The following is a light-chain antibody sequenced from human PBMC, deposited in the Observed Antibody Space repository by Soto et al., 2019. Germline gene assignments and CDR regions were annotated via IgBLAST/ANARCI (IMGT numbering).Light chain of an antibody. CDR3: QQYGSSPLFT. Sequence: EIVLTQSPGTLSLSPGERATLSSRASQSVSSSYLAWYQQKPGQAPRLLIYGASSRATGIPDRFSGSGSGRDFTLTISRLEPEDFAVYYCQQYGSSPLFTFGPGTKVDI. V-gene: IGKV3-20*01. CDR2: GAS. CDR1: QSVSSSY. J-gene: IGKJ3*01.